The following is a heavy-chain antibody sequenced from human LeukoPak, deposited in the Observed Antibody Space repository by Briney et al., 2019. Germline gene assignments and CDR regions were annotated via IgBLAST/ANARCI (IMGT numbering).Heavy chain of an antibody. Sequence: PSETLSLTCTVSGGSISSYYWSWIRQPPGKGLEWIGYIYTSGSTNYNPSLKSRVTISVDTSKNQFSLKLSSVTAADTAVCYCARRHDILTGFGFDPWGQGTLVTVSS. V-gene: IGHV4-4*09. J-gene: IGHJ5*02. D-gene: IGHD3-9*01. CDR3: ARRHDILTGFGFDP. CDR1: GGSISSYY. CDR2: IYTSGST.